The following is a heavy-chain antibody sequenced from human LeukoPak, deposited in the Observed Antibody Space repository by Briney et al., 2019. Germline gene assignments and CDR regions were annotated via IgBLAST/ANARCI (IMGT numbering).Heavy chain of an antibody. CDR3: ARDRYYYDSSGQYYYYGMDV. V-gene: IGHV1-18*01. D-gene: IGHD3-22*01. CDR2: ISAYNGNT. J-gene: IGHJ6*02. CDR1: GYTFTSYG. Sequence: ASVKVSCKASGYTFTSYGISWVRQAPGQGLEWMGWISAYNGNTNYAQKLQGRVTMTTDTSTSTAYMELRSLRSDDTAVYYCARDRYYYDSSGQYYYYGMDVWGQGTTVTVSS.